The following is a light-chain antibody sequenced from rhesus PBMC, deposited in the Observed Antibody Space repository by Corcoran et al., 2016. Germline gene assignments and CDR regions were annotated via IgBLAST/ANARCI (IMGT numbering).Light chain of an antibody. CDR3: QHYYTTPWA. V-gene: IGKV1-33*02. Sequence: DIQMTQSPSSLSGSVGDRVTITCRASQDITNDLAWYQQKPGETPKVLIYEASSMQSGIPSRFSGSGSGTDFTLTISSLLSEYVAAYFCQHYYTTPWAFGHGTKVEVK. CDR1: QDITND. J-gene: IGKJ1*01. CDR2: EAS.